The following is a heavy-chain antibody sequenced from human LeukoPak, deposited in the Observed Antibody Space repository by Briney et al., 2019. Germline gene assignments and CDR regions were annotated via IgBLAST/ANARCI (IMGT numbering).Heavy chain of an antibody. CDR1: GFTFSRYS. CDR3: AREQDSSNCDSFDY. D-gene: IGHD6-13*01. J-gene: IGHJ4*02. V-gene: IGHV3-48*04. Sequence: GGSLRLSCAASGFTFSRYSMNWVRQAPGKGLEWVSYIRSSSSTIYYADSVKGRFTISRDNAKNSLYLQMNSLRAEDTAVYYCAREQDSSNCDSFDYWGQGTLVTVSS. CDR2: IRSSSSTI.